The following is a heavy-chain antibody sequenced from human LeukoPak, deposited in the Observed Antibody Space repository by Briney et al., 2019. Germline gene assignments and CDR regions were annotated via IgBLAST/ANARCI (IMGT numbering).Heavy chain of an antibody. CDR3: ARAFSVTTDYFDY. J-gene: IGHJ4*02. CDR2: IKQDGSEK. CDR1: EFTFSNFW. Sequence: GGSLRLSCAASEFTFSNFWMSWLRQASGKGLEWVAGIKQDGSEKYYVDSVRGRFTISRDNTKNSLYLQMNSLRAEDTAVYYCARAFSVTTDYFDYWGQGTLVTVPS. V-gene: IGHV3-7*03. D-gene: IGHD4-11*01.